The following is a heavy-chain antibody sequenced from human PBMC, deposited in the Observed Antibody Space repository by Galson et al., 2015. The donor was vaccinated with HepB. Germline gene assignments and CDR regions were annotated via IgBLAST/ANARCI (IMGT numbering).Heavy chain of an antibody. V-gene: IGHV1-69*13. J-gene: IGHJ4*02. Sequence: SVKVSCKASGGTFSSYAISWVRQAPGQGLEWMGGIIPIFGTANYAQKFQGRVTITADESTSTAYMELSSLRSEDTAVYYCARGGGLEWELLLGRYYFDYWGQGTLVTVSS. CDR1: GGTFSSYA. D-gene: IGHD1-26*01. CDR3: ARGGGLEWELLLGRYYFDY. CDR2: IIPIFGTA.